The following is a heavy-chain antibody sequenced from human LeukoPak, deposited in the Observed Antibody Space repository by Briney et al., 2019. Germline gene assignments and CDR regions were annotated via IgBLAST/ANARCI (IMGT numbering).Heavy chain of an antibody. CDR2: IYYSGST. D-gene: IGHD3-22*01. CDR3: ARAYYYDGSGPSDY. V-gene: IGHV4-39*01. CDR1: GGSISSYSYY. J-gene: IGHJ4*02. Sequence: SETLSLTCTVSGGSISSYSYYWGWIRQPPGKGLEWIGSIYYSGSTYYSPSLKSRVIISVDTSKNQFSLKLSSVTAADTAVYYCARAYYYDGSGPSDYWGQGSLVTVSS.